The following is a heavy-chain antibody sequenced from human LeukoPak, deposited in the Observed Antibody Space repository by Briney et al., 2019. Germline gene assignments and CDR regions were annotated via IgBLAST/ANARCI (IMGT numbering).Heavy chain of an antibody. Sequence: SETLSLTCTVSGGSISSYYWSWIRQPPGKGLERVGYINYSGSTYYNPSLRSRVTISVDTSKNQFSLKLSSVTAADTAVYYCARSSEGRYYYDSSGFSYYYYYMDVWGKGTTVTISS. J-gene: IGHJ6*03. D-gene: IGHD3-22*01. CDR3: ARSSEGRYYYDSSGFSYYYYYMDV. CDR1: GGSISSYY. CDR2: INYSGST. V-gene: IGHV4-59*01.